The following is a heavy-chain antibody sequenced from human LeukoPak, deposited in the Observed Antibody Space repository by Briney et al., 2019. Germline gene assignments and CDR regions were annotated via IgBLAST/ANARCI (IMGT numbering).Heavy chain of an antibody. V-gene: IGHV1-46*01. J-gene: IGHJ6*03. CDR2: INPSGDST. Sequence: ASVKVSCKASGDTFTTYYMHWVRQAPGQGLEWMGIINPSGDSTNYAQKFQGRVTMTRDTSTSTVYMDLSSLRSEDTAVYYCARGSYYDSRTPYYYYYYMDVWGKGTTVTVSS. CDR3: ARGSYYDSRTPYYYYYYMDV. D-gene: IGHD3-22*01. CDR1: GDTFTTYY.